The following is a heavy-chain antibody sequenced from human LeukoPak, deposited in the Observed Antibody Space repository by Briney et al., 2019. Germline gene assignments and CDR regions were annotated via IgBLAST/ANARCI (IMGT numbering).Heavy chain of an antibody. CDR2: IWYDGSEQ. D-gene: IGHD3-16*02. CDR3: AREGDSRWGELSP. CDR1: GFTFSTYA. Sequence: PGGSLRLSCAASGFTFSTYAIHWVRQAPGKGLEGVAVIWYDGSEQYYADSVKGRFIISRDNSKSPSDLQMNSLRAEDTAVYYCAREGDSRWGELSPWGQGTLVTVSA. V-gene: IGHV3-33*01. J-gene: IGHJ1*01.